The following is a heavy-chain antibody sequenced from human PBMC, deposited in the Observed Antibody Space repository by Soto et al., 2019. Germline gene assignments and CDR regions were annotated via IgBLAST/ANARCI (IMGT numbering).Heavy chain of an antibody. D-gene: IGHD3-10*01. J-gene: IGHJ5*02. V-gene: IGHV1-69*13. CDR2: IIPIFGTA. CDR3: ARGEYYGSGSFNWFDP. Sequence: ASVKVSCKASGGTFSSYAISWVRQALGQGLEWMGGIIPIFGTANYAQKFQGRVTITADESTSTAYMELSSLRSEDTAVYYCARGEYYGSGSFNWFDPWGQGTLVTVSS. CDR1: GGTFSSYA.